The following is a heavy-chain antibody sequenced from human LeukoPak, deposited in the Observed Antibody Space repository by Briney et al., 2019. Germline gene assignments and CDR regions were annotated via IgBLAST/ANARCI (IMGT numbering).Heavy chain of an antibody. CDR3: AVLGVAGPIDY. D-gene: IGHD3-3*01. CDR2: IYHSGST. CDR1: GGSISSGGYY. J-gene: IGHJ4*02. V-gene: IGHV4-30-2*01. Sequence: SQTLSLTCTVSGGSISSGGYYWSWIRQPPGKGLEWIGYIYHSGSTYYNPSLKSRVTISVDKSKNQFSLKLSSVTAADTAVYYCAVLGVAGPIDYWGQGTLVTVSS.